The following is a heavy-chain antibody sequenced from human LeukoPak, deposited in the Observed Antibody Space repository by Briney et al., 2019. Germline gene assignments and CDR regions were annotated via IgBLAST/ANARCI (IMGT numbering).Heavy chain of an antibody. J-gene: IGHJ4*02. CDR3: VRDGGVSGYDLLDY. D-gene: IGHD5-12*01. CDR2: INQDATKE. V-gene: IGHV3-7*01. CDR1: GFTFSNYW. Sequence: GGTLRLSCAASGFTFSNYWMTWVRQAPGKGLEWVAVINQDATKEYYMDSVKARFTISRDNAKNSVSLQMNSLRAEDTAVYYCVRDGGVSGYDLLDYWGQGTLVTVSS.